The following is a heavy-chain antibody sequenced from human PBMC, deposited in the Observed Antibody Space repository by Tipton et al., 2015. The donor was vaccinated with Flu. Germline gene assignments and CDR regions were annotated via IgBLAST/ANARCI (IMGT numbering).Heavy chain of an antibody. CDR1: GYSISSGYY. J-gene: IGHJ4*02. CDR2: IYYSGST. V-gene: IGHV4-38-2*02. Sequence: TLSLTCTVSGYSISSGYYWGWIRQPPGKGLEWIGSIYYSGSTYYNPSLKSRVTISVDTSKNQFSLKLSSVTAADTAVYYCARGKGDFDYWGQGTLVTVSS. CDR3: ARGKGDFDY.